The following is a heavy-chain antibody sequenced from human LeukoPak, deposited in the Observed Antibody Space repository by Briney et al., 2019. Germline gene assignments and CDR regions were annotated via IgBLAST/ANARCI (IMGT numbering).Heavy chain of an antibody. J-gene: IGHJ4*02. CDR1: GFTFSSYW. CDR3: ARVDDYGDYGGGY. Sequence: GGSLRLSCAASGFTFSSYWMHWVRQAPGKGLVWVSRINSDGSSTSYADSVKGRFTISRDNAKNTLYLQMNSLRAEDTAGYYCARVDDYGDYGGGYWGQGTLVTVSS. CDR2: INSDGSST. V-gene: IGHV3-74*01. D-gene: IGHD4-17*01.